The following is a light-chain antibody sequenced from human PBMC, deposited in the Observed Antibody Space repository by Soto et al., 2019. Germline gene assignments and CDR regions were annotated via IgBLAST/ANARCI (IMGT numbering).Light chain of an antibody. J-gene: IGKJ3*01. Sequence: EIEMTHFPATLSVSPGERATLSCRASQSVSSNLAWYQQKPGQAPRLLIYGASTRATGIPARFSGSGSGTESTLTISSLQSEDFAVYYCQQYNNWPFTFGPGTKVDV. V-gene: IGKV3-15*01. CDR3: QQYNNWPFT. CDR1: QSVSSN. CDR2: GAS.